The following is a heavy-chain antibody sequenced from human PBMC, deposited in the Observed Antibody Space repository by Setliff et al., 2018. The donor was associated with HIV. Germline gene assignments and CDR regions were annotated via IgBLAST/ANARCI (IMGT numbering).Heavy chain of an antibody. CDR1: GYPISSGYY. CDR2: IYRSGST. V-gene: IGHV4-38-2*01. Sequence: SETLSLTCAVSGYPISSGYYWGWIRQPPGKGLEWIGSIYRSGSTYYTPSLKSRITISLDTSKNQFSLRMRSVTAADTAVYYCARVFVDTAVLRVLEYYFDSWGRGTLVTVSS. D-gene: IGHD5-18*01. J-gene: IGHJ4*02. CDR3: ARVFVDTAVLRVLEYYFDS.